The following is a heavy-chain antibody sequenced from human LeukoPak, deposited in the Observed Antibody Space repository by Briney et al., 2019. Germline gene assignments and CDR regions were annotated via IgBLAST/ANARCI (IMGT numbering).Heavy chain of an antibody. CDR1: GYTFTSYD. V-gene: IGHV1-8*02. J-gene: IGHJ4*02. CDR2: MNPNSGNT. Sequence: GASVKVSCKASGYTFTSYDINWVRQATGQGLEWMGWMNPNSGNTGYAQKFQGRVTMTRDTSTSTVYMELSSLRSEDTAVYYCATDEPSVAGGFDYWGQGTLVTVSS. D-gene: IGHD6-19*01. CDR3: ATDEPSVAGGFDY.